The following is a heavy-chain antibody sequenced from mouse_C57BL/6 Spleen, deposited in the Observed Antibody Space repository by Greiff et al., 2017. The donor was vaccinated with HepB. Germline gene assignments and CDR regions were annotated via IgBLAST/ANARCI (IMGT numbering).Heavy chain of an antibody. CDR1: GFTFTDYY. V-gene: IGHV7-3*01. Sequence: EVMLVESGGGLVQPGGSLSLSCAASGFTFTDYYMSWVRQPPGKALEWLGFIRNKANGYTTEYSASVKGRFTISRDNSQSILYLQMNALRAEDSATYYCARSMIMDAMDYWGQGTSVTVSS. J-gene: IGHJ4*01. CDR3: ARSMIMDAMDY. CDR2: IRNKANGYTT. D-gene: IGHD2-4*01.